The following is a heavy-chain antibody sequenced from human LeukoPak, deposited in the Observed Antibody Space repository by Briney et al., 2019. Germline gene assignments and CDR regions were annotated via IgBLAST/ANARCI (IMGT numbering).Heavy chain of an antibody. CDR1: GGSISSGDYY. J-gene: IGHJ6*02. CDR2: IYYSGST. Sequence: PSETLSLTCTVSGGSISSGDYYWSWIRQPPGKGLEWIGYIYYSGSTNYNPSLKSRVTISVDTSKNQFSLKLSSVTAADTAVYYCASALYYYYGMDVWGQGTTVTVSS. CDR3: ASALYYYYGMDV. V-gene: IGHV4-61*08.